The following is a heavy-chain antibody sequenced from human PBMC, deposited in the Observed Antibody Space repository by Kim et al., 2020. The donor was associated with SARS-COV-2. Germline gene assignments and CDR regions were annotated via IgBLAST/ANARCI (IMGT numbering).Heavy chain of an antibody. Sequence: YNPSLRSRVTISVDTSKNQFSLTLTSVTAADTALYYCARPENYYDTSGYSRWGQGSLVSVSS. J-gene: IGHJ4*02. D-gene: IGHD3-22*01. V-gene: IGHV4-39*01. CDR3: ARPENYYDTSGYSR.